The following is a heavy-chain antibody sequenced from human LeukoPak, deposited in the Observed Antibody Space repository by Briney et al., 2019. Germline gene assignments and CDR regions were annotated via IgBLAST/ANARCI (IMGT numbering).Heavy chain of an antibody. CDR1: GYTFTGYY. D-gene: IGHD6-13*01. V-gene: IGHV1-2*02. J-gene: IGHJ6*02. CDR3: ARPLTAAGTNYYYYGMDV. CDR2: INPNSGGT. Sequence: GASVKVSCKASGYTFTGYYMHWVRQAPGQGLEWMGWINPNSGGTNYAQKFQGRVTMTRDTSISTAYMELSRLRSDATAVYYCARPLTAAGTNYYYYGMDVWGQGTTVTVSS.